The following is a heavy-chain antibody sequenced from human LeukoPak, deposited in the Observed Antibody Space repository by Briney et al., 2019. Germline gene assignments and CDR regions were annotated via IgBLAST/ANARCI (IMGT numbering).Heavy chain of an antibody. Sequence: PGGPLRLSCGGSGFTFSSYAMNWARQAPGKGVEWVSAICGSGVTTYYADSVKGRFTISRDNSENTLYLQMNSLRAEDTAVYYCARNLVHLWNVFDFWGLGTMVTVSS. D-gene: IGHD5-18*01. V-gene: IGHV3-23*01. CDR2: ICGSGVTT. J-gene: IGHJ3*01. CDR3: ARNLVHLWNVFDF. CDR1: GFTFSSYA.